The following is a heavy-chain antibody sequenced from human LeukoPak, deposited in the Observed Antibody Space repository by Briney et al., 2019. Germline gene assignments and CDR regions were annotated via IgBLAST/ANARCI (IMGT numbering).Heavy chain of an antibody. J-gene: IGHJ4*02. V-gene: IGHV4-59*08. Sequence: SETLSLTCTVSGGSIGSYYWSWIRQPPGKGLEWLGYIYYSGSTNYNPSLKSRVTISVDTSKNQFSLKLSSVTAADTAVYYCARYDVLWFGELSSWGQGTLVTVSS. CDR3: ARYDVLWFGELSS. CDR2: IYYSGST. D-gene: IGHD3-10*01. CDR1: GGSIGSYY.